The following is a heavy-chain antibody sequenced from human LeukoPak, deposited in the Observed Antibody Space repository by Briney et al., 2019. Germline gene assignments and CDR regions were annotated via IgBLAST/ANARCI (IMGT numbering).Heavy chain of an antibody. J-gene: IGHJ1*01. Sequence: SETLSLTCAVYGGSFSGYYWSWIRQPPGKGLEWIEEINHSGSTNYNPSLKSRVTISVDTSKNQFSLKLSSVTAADTAVYYCARGVGGYYYGSGSFSAYFQHWGQGTLVTVSS. V-gene: IGHV4-34*01. CDR3: ARGVGGYYYGSGSFSAYFQH. CDR2: INHSGST. D-gene: IGHD3-10*01. CDR1: GGSFSGYY.